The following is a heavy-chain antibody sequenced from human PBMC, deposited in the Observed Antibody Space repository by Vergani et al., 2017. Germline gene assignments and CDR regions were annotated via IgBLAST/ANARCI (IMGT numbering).Heavy chain of an antibody. D-gene: IGHD3-9*01. V-gene: IGHV3-48*02. CDR3: AKGPLRYFDWLLSHFDY. Sequence: EVQLVESGGGLVQPGGSLRLSCAASGFTFSSYSMNWVRQAPGKGREWVSYISSSSSTIYYADSVKGRFTISRDNAKNSLYLQINSLRDEDTAVYYCAKGPLRYFDWLLSHFDYWGQGTLVTVSS. J-gene: IGHJ4*02. CDR1: GFTFSSYS. CDR2: ISSSSSTI.